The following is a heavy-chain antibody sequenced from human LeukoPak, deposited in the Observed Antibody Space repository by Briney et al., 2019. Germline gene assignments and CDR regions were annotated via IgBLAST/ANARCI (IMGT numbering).Heavy chain of an antibody. CDR1: GFTFSSYS. D-gene: IGHD2-2*01. CDR2: ISSSGGTI. Sequence: GGSLRLSCAASGFTFSSYSMNWVRQAPGKGLEWVSYISSSGGTIYYADSVKGRFTISRDNAKNSLYLQMNSLRAEDTAVYYCARDLRGYCSGTSCYDNWFDPWGQGTLVTVSS. V-gene: IGHV3-48*01. CDR3: ARDLRGYCSGTSCYDNWFDP. J-gene: IGHJ5*02.